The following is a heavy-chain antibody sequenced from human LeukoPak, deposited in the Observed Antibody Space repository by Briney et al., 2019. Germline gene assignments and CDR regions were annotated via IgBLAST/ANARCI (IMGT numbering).Heavy chain of an antibody. Sequence: SGGSLRLSCAASEFTFSSYAMSWVRQPPGKGLEWVSAISGSGGSTYYADSVKGRFTISRDNAKNSLYLQMNSLRAEDMAVYYCAREGTGGFDNWGQGTLVTVSS. V-gene: IGHV3-23*01. CDR1: EFTFSSYA. CDR2: ISGSGGST. CDR3: AREGTGGFDN. J-gene: IGHJ4*02. D-gene: IGHD1-1*01.